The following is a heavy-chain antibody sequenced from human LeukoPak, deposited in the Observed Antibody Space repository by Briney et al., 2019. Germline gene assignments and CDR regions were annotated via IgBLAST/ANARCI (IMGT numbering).Heavy chain of an antibody. CDR3: AKDQNDLYCSSTSCYGLHYFDY. V-gene: IGHV3-23*01. CDR1: GFTFSSYA. CDR2: ISGSGGST. J-gene: IGHJ4*02. Sequence: GGSLRLSCAASGFTFSSYAMSWVRQAPGKGLEWVSAISGSGGSTYYADSVKGRFTISRDNSKNTLYLQMNSLRAEDTAVYYCAKDQNDLYCSSTSCYGLHYFDYWGQGTLVTVSS. D-gene: IGHD2-2*01.